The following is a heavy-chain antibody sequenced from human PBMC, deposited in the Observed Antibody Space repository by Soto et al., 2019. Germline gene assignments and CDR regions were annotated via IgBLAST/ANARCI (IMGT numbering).Heavy chain of an antibody. V-gene: IGHV3-7*01. CDR1: GFTFSRYW. D-gene: IGHD3-3*01. J-gene: IGHJ3*02. CDR2: IKQDGSEK. Sequence: EVQLVESGGGLVQPGGSLRLSCAASGFTFSRYWMSWVRQAPGKGLEWVANIKQDGSEKYYVESVKGRFTMSRDNTKNSLYLQMNRLRAEDTAVYYCVRADTRRNNDFWSGHYTTDAFDIWGQGRMVTVSS. CDR3: VRADTRRNNDFWSGHYTTDAFDI.